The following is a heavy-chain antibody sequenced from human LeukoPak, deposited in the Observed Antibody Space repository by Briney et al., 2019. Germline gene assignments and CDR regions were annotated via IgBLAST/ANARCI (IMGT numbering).Heavy chain of an antibody. CDR1: GDSIISTNYY. CDR3: SRLAVAARPDYYYYMDV. Sequence: SETLSLTCTISGDSIISTNYYWGWIRQPPGQGLEWIGTSYYSGSTYYNPSLQSRVTISVDTSKNQFSLKLSSVTAADTAVYYCSRLAVAARPDYYYYMDVWGKGTTVTVSS. V-gene: IGHV4-39*01. D-gene: IGHD6-19*01. J-gene: IGHJ6*03. CDR2: SYYSGST.